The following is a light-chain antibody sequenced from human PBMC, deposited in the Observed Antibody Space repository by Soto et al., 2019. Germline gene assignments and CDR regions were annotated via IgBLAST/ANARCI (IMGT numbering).Light chain of an antibody. CDR1: QDIRNY. CDR2: DAS. V-gene: IGKV1-33*01. J-gene: IGKJ1*01. Sequence: DIQMTQSPPSLSASVGDRVTINCQASQDIRNYLNWYQHKPGKAPKVMIYDASNLDTGVPSRISGSGSGTDFTFTISSLQPEDVATYYCQQSYSTPWTFGQGTKVDIK. CDR3: QQSYSTPWT.